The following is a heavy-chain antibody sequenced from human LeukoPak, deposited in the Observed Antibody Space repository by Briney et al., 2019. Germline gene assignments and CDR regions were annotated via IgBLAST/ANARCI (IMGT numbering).Heavy chain of an antibody. J-gene: IGHJ6*03. V-gene: IGHV1-24*01. CDR1: GYTLTELS. CDR2: FDPEDGET. Sequence: ASVKVSCKVSGYTLTELSMHWVRQAPGQGLGWMGGFDPEDGETIYAQKFQGRVTMTVDTSTDTAYMELSSLRSEDTAVYYCATLNRVGAIWAGERYYYYYMDVWGKGTTVTVSS. D-gene: IGHD1-26*01. CDR3: ATLNRVGAIWAGERYYYYYMDV.